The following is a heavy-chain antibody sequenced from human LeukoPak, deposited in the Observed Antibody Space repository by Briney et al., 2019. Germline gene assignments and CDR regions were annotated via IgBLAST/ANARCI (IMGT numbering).Heavy chain of an antibody. CDR3: ARNAASGLDY. J-gene: IGHJ4*02. D-gene: IGHD2-15*01. CDR1: GYTFTNYY. V-gene: IGHV1-46*01. Sequence: GASVKVSCKASGYTFTNYYLPWVRQAPGQGLEWMGFINPGGGSTSYAQKFQGRVAMTRATSTSTVYMELSSLRSDDTAVYYCARNAASGLDYWGQGTLVTVSS. CDR2: INPGGGST.